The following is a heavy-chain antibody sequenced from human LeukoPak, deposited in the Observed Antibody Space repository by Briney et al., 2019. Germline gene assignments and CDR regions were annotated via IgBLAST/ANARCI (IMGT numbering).Heavy chain of an antibody. Sequence: PSQTLSLTCTVSGGSISSGSYYWSWIRQPAGKGLEWIGRIYTSGSTNYNPSLKSRVTMSVDTSKNQFSLKLSSVTAADTAVYYCARVGSYSHLYYYYYYMDVWGKGTTVTVSS. CDR3: ARVGSYSHLYYYYYYMDV. V-gene: IGHV4-61*02. J-gene: IGHJ6*03. CDR2: IYTSGST. CDR1: GGSISSGSYY. D-gene: IGHD2-21*01.